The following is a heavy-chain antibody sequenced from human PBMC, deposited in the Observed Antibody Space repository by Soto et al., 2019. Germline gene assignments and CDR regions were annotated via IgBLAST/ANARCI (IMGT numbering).Heavy chain of an antibody. CDR1: GFTFSSYV. J-gene: IGHJ2*01. Sequence: EVQLLESGGGLVQPGGSLRLSCAASGFTFSSYVMSWVRQAPGKGLEWVSTISGSGGSTYYADSVKGRFTISRDNSKNPLYMQMNSLRAEDRAVYYCAKVAPNSGYYIGYFDLWGRGPLVTVSS. D-gene: IGHD3-22*01. CDR3: AKVAPNSGYYIGYFDL. V-gene: IGHV3-23*01. CDR2: ISGSGGST.